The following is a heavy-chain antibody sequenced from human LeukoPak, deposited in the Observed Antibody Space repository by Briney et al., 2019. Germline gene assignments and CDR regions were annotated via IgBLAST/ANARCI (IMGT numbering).Heavy chain of an antibody. V-gene: IGHV3-23*01. CDR3: AKQSRPQEGVCSSPSCYSDY. J-gene: IGHJ4*02. CDR2: ISGSGGST. D-gene: IGHD2-2*01. CDR1: GXTFGSYA. Sequence: GGXLXXSXAASGXTFGSYAMSWVRQAPGKGLEWVSGISGSGGSTNYADSVKGRVTISRDNSKNTLYLQMNSLRAEDTALYYCAKQSRPQEGVCSSPSCYSDYWGQGTLVTVSS.